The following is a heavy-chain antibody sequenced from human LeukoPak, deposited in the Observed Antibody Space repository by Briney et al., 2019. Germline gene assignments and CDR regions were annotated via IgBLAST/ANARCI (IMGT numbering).Heavy chain of an antibody. CDR1: GFRFSNYA. J-gene: IGHJ4*02. CDR3: AKGGYDYVEIGYFDF. Sequence: PGGPLRLPCAASGFRFSNYAMSWVRQAPGKGLEWVSVIISSSGSTFYADSVKGRFTISRDNSKNTLYLQMNSLRDEDTAVYYCAKGGYDYVEIGYFDFWGQGTLVTVSS. D-gene: IGHD5-12*01. V-gene: IGHV3-23*01. CDR2: IISSSGST.